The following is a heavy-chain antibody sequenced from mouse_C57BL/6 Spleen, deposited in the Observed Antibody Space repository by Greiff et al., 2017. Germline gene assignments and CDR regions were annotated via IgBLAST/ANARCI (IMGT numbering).Heavy chain of an antibody. CDR3: VRVYDGYYVGRVYYAMDY. CDR1: GFSFNTYA. J-gene: IGHJ4*01. V-gene: IGHV10-1*01. Sequence: EVMLVESGGGLVQPKGSLKLSCAASGFSFNTYAMNWVRQAPGKGLEWVARIRSKSNNYATYYADSVKDRFTISRDDSESMLYLQMNNLKTEDTAMYYCVRVYDGYYVGRVYYAMDYWGQGTSVTVSS. CDR2: IRSKSNNYAT. D-gene: IGHD2-3*01.